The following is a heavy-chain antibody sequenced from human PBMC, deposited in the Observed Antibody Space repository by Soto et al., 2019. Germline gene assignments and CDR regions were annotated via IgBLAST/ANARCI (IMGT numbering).Heavy chain of an antibody. Sequence: GESLKISCKGSGYSFTSYWIGWVRQMPGKGLEWMGIIYPGDSDTRYSPSFQGQVTISADKSISTAYLQWSSLKASDTAMYYCARSNKNYYDYVWGSYRIHFDYWGQGTLVTVSS. CDR3: ARSNKNYYDYVWGSYRIHFDY. D-gene: IGHD3-16*02. J-gene: IGHJ4*02. CDR2: IYPGDSDT. V-gene: IGHV5-51*01. CDR1: GYSFTSYW.